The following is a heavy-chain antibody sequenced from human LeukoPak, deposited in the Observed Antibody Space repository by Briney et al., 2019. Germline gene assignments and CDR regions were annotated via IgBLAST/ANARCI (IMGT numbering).Heavy chain of an antibody. CDR1: GFSFSSYW. D-gene: IGHD2/OR15-2a*01. J-gene: IGHJ4*02. CDR3: ARSRRYTWQLSDY. Sequence: GGSLRLSCAASGFSFSSYWLSWVRQAPGKGLEWVAVISYDGSNKYYADSVKGRFTISRDNSKNTLYLQMNSLRAEDTAVYYCARSRRYTWQLSDYWGQGTLVTVSS. CDR2: ISYDGSNK. V-gene: IGHV3-30-3*01.